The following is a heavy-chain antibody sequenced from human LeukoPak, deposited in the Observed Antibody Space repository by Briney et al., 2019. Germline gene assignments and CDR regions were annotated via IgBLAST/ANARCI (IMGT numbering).Heavy chain of an antibody. CDR1: GGSISSGSYY. V-gene: IGHV4-61*02. CDR3: ARLSTAAFDI. CDR2: IYTSGST. Sequence: PSQTLSLTCTVSGGSISSGSYYWSWIRQPAGKGLEWIGRIYTSGSTNYNPSLKSRVTISVDTSKNQFSLKLSSVTAADTAVYYCARLSTAAFDIWGQGTMVTVSS. J-gene: IGHJ3*02. D-gene: IGHD2/OR15-2a*01.